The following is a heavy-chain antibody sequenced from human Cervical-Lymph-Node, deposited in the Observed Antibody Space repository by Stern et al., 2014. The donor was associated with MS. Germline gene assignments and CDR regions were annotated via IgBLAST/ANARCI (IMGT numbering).Heavy chain of an antibody. J-gene: IGHJ4*02. D-gene: IGHD6-13*01. CDR3: ASAYSSSHYYFDY. CDR2: IWYDGSNP. Sequence: VQLVESGGGVVQPGRSLRLSCAASGFSFNRYAMHWVRQAPGKGLEWVALIWYDGSNPYYADSVTGRFTISRYNYKNTLYLQTNSLRAEDTAVYYCASAYSSSHYYFDYWGQGTLVTVSS. CDR1: GFSFNRYA. V-gene: IGHV3-33*01.